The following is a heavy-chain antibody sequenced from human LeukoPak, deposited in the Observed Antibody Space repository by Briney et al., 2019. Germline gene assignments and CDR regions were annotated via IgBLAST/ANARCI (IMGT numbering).Heavy chain of an antibody. V-gene: IGHV3-7*01. D-gene: IGHD3-10*01. CDR1: GFTFGSYW. CDR2: INQDETEK. Sequence: GGSLRLSCGASGFTFGSYWMSWVRQAPGKGLEWVATINQDETEKYYVDSLTGRFTISRDNAKNSLSLQMNSLRADDTAVYYCVKPYYYSSGSLSWGQGTLVTVSS. J-gene: IGHJ4*02. CDR3: VKPYYYSSGSLS.